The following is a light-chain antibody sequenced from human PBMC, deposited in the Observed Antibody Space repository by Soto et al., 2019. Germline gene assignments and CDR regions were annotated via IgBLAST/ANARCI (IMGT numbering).Light chain of an antibody. Sequence: DVPLTQSPSTLSASVGDRVAITCQATQNIFNYLNWFQQRPGKAPQLLISDASHLEPGVPSRFSGQRSGTDFTLIISDLQPEDFATYFCQKYEDLPLTFGGGTRVEV. CDR2: DAS. J-gene: IGKJ4*01. CDR3: QKYEDLPLT. V-gene: IGKV1-33*01. CDR1: QNIFNY.